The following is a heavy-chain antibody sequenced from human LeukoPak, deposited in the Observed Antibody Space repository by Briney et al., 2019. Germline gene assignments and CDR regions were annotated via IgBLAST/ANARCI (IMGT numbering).Heavy chain of an antibody. D-gene: IGHD6-6*01. Sequence: GGSLRLSCAASGFTFSSYGMHWVRQAPGKGLEWVANIKQDGSEKYYVDSVKGRFTISRDNAKNSLYLQMNSLRAEDTAVYYCAREYSSFEYFDYWGQGTLVTVSS. CDR1: GFTFSSYG. J-gene: IGHJ4*02. CDR2: IKQDGSEK. CDR3: AREYSSFEYFDY. V-gene: IGHV3-7*01.